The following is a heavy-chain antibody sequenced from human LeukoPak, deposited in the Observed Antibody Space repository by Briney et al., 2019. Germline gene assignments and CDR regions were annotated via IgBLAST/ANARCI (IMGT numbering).Heavy chain of an antibody. V-gene: IGHV4-59*08. CDR1: GGSISSYY. CDR2: IYYSGST. J-gene: IGHJ5*02. D-gene: IGHD3-22*01. Sequence: SETLSLTCTVSGGSISSYYWSWIRQPPGKGLEWIGYIYYSGSTNYNPSLKSRVTISVDTSKNQFSLKLSSVTAADTAVYYCARHPTSITMVVVVSDNWFDPWGQGTLVTVSS. CDR3: ARHPTSITMVVVVSDNWFDP.